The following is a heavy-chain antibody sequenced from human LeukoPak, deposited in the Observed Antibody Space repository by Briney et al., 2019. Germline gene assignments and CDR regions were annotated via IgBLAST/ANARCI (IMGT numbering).Heavy chain of an antibody. CDR1: GLIFSDAW. CDR2: ITIKTEGGTT. J-gene: IGHJ4*02. D-gene: IGHD6-13*01. CDR3: TTHPDYSSSPTFDY. Sequence: PGGSLRLSCAASGLIFSDAWMSWVRQAPGKGLEWVGRITIKTEGGTTDYAAPVQGRFTISRDDSKTTLYLQMNSLKTEDTAVYYCTTHPDYSSSPTFDYWGQGTLVTVSS. V-gene: IGHV3-15*01.